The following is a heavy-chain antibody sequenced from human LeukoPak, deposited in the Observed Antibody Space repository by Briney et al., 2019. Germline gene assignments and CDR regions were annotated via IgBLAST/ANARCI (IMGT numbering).Heavy chain of an antibody. V-gene: IGHV4-61*02. CDR1: GGSISSGSYY. D-gene: IGHD2-15*01. CDR3: ARELVDIVVVVGALTQPYYFDY. J-gene: IGHJ4*02. Sequence: SETLSLTCTVSGGSISSGSYYWSWLRQPAGKGLEWIGRIYTSGSTNYNPSLKCLVTISVHTSKSQFSLKLNSETAADTAAYYCARELVDIVVVVGALTQPYYFDYWGQGTLVTVSS. CDR2: IYTSGST.